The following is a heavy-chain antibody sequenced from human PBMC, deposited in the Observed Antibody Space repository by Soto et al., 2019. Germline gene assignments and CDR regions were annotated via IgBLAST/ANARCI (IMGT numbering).Heavy chain of an antibody. CDR1: GYTFPSYG. D-gene: IGHD6-13*01. CDR2: ISSYNGNT. J-gene: IGHJ4*02. V-gene: IGHV1-18*01. CDR3: ARDAPTIAAQDDY. Sequence: QVQLVQSGAEVKKPGASVKVSCKASGYTFPSYGISWVRQAPGQGLDWMGRISSYNGNTKYAQKLQGRVDMPTDTPTSTAYMELRSLRSDDTAVYYCARDAPTIAAQDDYSGQGTLVTVSS.